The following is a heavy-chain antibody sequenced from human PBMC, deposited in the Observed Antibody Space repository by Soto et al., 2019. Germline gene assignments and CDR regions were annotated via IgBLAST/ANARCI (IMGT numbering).Heavy chain of an antibody. V-gene: IGHV3-30*18. CDR1: GFSFRTFG. CDR2: ISYDGSNE. CDR3: AKDRVGLRYFAWSRCCV. J-gene: IGHJ3*01. D-gene: IGHD3-9*01. Sequence: QVQLVESGGGVVQPGRSLSLSCAASGFSFRTFGMHWVRQAPGKGLEWVAVISYDGSNEFYADSVKGRFTISRDNSKNTVYMQMNSLRADDTAVYYCAKDRVGLRYFAWSRCCVWGQGTMVTVSS.